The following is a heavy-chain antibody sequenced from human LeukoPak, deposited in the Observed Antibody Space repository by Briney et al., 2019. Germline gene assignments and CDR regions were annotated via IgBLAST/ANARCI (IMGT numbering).Heavy chain of an antibody. J-gene: IGHJ3*02. CDR3: ARHTNTGGTYYDAFDI. V-gene: IGHV3-11*01. D-gene: IGHD1-26*01. CDR1: GFTFSDYY. Sequence: PGGSLRLSCAASGFTFSDYYMSWLRQTPGQGLEWLSCISASDGIIYYADSVKGRFTISRDNAKNSLYLQINSLRVDDTAVYFCARHTNTGGTYYDAFDIWGHGTMVTVSS. CDR2: ISASDGII.